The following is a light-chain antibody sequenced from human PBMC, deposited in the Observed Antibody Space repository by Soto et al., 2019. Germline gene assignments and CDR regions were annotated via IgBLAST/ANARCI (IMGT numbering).Light chain of an antibody. Sequence: DIQRTQSQSSLSASVGDRVPITCRASQGIGTDLGWYRQKPGRAPERLSYSTSSLQSGVPSRFSGSGSGTECSLTITSLQPEDFATYYCLQHYTYPRTFGQGTKVDIK. J-gene: IGKJ1*01. CDR2: STS. CDR1: QGIGTD. CDR3: LQHYTYPRT. V-gene: IGKV1-17*01.